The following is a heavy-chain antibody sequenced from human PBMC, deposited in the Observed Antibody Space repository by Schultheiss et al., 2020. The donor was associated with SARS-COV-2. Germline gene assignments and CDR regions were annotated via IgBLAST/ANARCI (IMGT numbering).Heavy chain of an antibody. CDR2: ISSSSSYI. CDR3: ARDPAQLWFRIDY. D-gene: IGHD5-18*01. Sequence: GGSLRLSCAASGFTFSDYYMSWIRQAPGKGLEWVSYISSSSSYIYYADSVKGRFTISRDNAKNSLYLQMNSLRAEDTAVYYCARDPAQLWFRIDYWGQGTLVTVSS. V-gene: IGHV3-11*06. CDR1: GFTFSDYY. J-gene: IGHJ4*02.